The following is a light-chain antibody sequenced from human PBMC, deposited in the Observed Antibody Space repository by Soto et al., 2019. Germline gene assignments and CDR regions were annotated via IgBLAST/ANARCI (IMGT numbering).Light chain of an antibody. Sequence: EIVLKQSPATLSLSPGDRAALSCKASQSVHNFLAWYQQKPGQAPRLLIYGASNRAAGIPDRFSGSGSGTDFTLTTSRLEPEDFAVYYCQKRSNWPPITFGQGTRVDNK. J-gene: IGKJ5*01. CDR3: QKRSNWPPIT. CDR1: QSVHNF. V-gene: IGKV3-11*01. CDR2: GAS.